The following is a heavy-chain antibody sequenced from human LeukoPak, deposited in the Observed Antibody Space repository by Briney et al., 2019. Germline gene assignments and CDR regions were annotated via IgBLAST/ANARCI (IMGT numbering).Heavy chain of an antibody. J-gene: IGHJ4*02. D-gene: IGHD4-17*01. CDR2: VYYSGGT. CDR3: ASAGYGDYVI. V-gene: IGHV4-59*01. Sequence: SETLSLTCTVSDDSMSSYYWNWIRQPPGKGLEWIGYVYYSGGTNYNPSLKSRVTISLDTSKNQFSLKLSSVTAADTAVYYCASAGYGDYVIWGQGTLVTVSS. CDR1: DDSMSSYY.